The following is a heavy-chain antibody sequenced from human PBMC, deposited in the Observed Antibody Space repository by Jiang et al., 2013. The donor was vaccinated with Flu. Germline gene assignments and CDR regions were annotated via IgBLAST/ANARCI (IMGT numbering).Heavy chain of an antibody. CDR1: GFTFSSYA. Sequence: VQLVESGGGLVQPGGSLRLSCAASGFTFSSYAMRWVRQAPGKGLVWVSRINPEETTMTYADSVKGRFTISRDNAKDTLYLQMNSLRSEDTAVYYCTRDTYGEKDDWGQGTLVTVSS. V-gene: IGHV3-74*03. CDR2: INPEETTM. CDR3: TRDTYGEKDD. J-gene: IGHJ4*02. D-gene: IGHD4-17*01.